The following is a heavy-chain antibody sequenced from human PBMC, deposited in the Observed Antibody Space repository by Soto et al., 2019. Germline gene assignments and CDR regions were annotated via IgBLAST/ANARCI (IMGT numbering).Heavy chain of an antibody. Sequence: SLRLSCAASGFTFDNYAMHWVRQAPGKGLEWVSGISWNSGRIVYADSVKGRFTISRDNAKNSLYLQMDSLRFEDTALYYCAKDSGAGFLEWSIDYWGPGTLVTVSS. CDR3: AKDSGAGFLEWSIDY. V-gene: IGHV3-9*01. J-gene: IGHJ4*02. CDR2: ISWNSGRI. CDR1: GFTFDNYA. D-gene: IGHD3-3*01.